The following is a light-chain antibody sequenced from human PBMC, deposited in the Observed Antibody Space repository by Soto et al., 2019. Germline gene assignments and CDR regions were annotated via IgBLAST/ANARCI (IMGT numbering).Light chain of an antibody. J-gene: IGKJ1*01. CDR2: AAS. CDR1: QDISSW. V-gene: IGKV1-12*01. Sequence: DIQMTQSPSSVSASEGDSVTITCRASQDISSWLAWYQQKPGKAPNLLIYAASSLQSGVPSRFSGSGSGTDFTLTINSLQPEDIATYYCQQTNSFPRTFGQGTKVEVK. CDR3: QQTNSFPRT.